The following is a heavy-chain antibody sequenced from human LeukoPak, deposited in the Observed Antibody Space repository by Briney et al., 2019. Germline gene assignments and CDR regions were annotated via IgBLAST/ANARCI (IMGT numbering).Heavy chain of an antibody. CDR1: GGSFSGYY. CDR3: ARGPPGITIFGVVKGMDV. J-gene: IGHJ6*02. D-gene: IGHD3-3*01. V-gene: IGHV4-34*01. CDR2: INHSGST. Sequence: SETLSLTCAVYGGSFSGYYWSWIRQPPGKGLEWIGEINHSGSTNYNSSLKSRVTISVDTSKNQFSLKLSSVTAADTAVYYCARGPPGITIFGVVKGMDVWGQGTTVTVSS.